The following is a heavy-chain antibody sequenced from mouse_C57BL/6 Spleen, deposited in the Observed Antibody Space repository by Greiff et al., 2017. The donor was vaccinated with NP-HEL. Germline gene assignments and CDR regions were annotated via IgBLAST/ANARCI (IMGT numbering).Heavy chain of an antibody. CDR1: GYTFTSYG. CDR2: IYPRSGNT. J-gene: IGHJ1*03. Sequence: QVQLKQSGAELARPGASVKLSCKASGYTFTSYGMSWVKQRPGQGLEWIGEIYPRSGNTYYNEKFKGKATLTADKSSSTAYMELRSLTSEDSSVYFCARSNYYVSSLLSFGVQGTLATVTASS. CDR3: ARSNYYVSSLLSFGV. V-gene: IGHV1-81*01. D-gene: IGHD1-1*01.